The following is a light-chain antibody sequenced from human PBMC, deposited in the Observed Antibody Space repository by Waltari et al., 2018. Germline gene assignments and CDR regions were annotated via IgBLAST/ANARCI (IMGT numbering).Light chain of an antibody. CDR2: GSS. CDR1: GSNNGAGKE. Sequence: SVLTQPPSVSGAPGQRVTIACTGSGSNNGAGKEGHWYQQVPRAAPKLLIYGSSSRPLGVPDRFFGSTSGTSASLAIIGLQAEDEADYYCQSYDITLRVVFGGGTKLTVL. J-gene: IGLJ3*02. CDR3: QSYDITLRVV. V-gene: IGLV1-40*01.